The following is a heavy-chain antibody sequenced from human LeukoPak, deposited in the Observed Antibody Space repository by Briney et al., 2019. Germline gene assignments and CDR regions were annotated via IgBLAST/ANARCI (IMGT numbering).Heavy chain of an antibody. J-gene: IGHJ6*02. CDR1: GYTFTSYY. Sequence: ASVKVSCKASGYTFTSYYMHWVRQAPGQGLEWMGIINPSGGSTSYAQKFQGRVTMTRNTSISTAYMELSSLRSEDTAVYYCARWGIYGSGTYYYYGMDVWGQGTTVTVSS. D-gene: IGHD3-10*01. CDR3: ARWGIYGSGTYYYYGMDV. V-gene: IGHV1-46*01. CDR2: INPSGGST.